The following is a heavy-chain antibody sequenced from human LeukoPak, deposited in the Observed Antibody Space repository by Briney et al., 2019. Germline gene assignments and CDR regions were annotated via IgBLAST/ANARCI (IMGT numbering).Heavy chain of an antibody. D-gene: IGHD3-22*01. J-gene: IGHJ4*02. CDR3: TRGSYYDSSGYSGVRLFDY. V-gene: IGHV1-2*02. CDR1: GYTITDYY. Sequence: ASVKVSCKASGYTITDYYIHWVRRAPGQGLEWMGWINPNSGGTNYAQKFQGRVTTTSDTSISTAYMELSRLRSDDTALYYCTRGSYYDSSGYSGVRLFDYWGQGTPVTVPS. CDR2: INPNSGGT.